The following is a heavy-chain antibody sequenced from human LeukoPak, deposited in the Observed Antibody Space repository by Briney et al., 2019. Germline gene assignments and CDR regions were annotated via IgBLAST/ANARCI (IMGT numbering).Heavy chain of an antibody. D-gene: IGHD5-12*01. Sequence: GASVKVSCKASGGTFSSYAISWVRQAPGQGLEWMGGFIPIFGTVNYAQKFQGRVTITADESTSTAYMELSSLRSEDTAVYYCARNRYSGYDRGYDYWGQGTLVTVSS. J-gene: IGHJ4*02. V-gene: IGHV1-69*13. CDR3: ARNRYSGYDRGYDY. CDR2: FIPIFGTV. CDR1: GGTFSSYA.